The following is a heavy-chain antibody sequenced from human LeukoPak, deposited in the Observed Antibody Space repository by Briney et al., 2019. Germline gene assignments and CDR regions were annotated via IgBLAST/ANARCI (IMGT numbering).Heavy chain of an antibody. CDR1: GFTFDDYA. CDR3: AKNIDPLGYCSGGSCYSYYYYGMDV. CDR2: ISWNSGSI. D-gene: IGHD2-15*01. Sequence: GGSLRLSCAASGFTFDDYAMHWVRQAPGKGVEWVSGISWNSGSIGYADSVKGRFTISRDNAKNSLYLQMNSLRAEDTALYYCAKNIDPLGYCSGGSCYSYYYYGMDVWGQGTTVTVSS. V-gene: IGHV3-9*01. J-gene: IGHJ6*02.